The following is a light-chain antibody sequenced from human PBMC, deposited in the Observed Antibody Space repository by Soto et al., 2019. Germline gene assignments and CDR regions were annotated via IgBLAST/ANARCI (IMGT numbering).Light chain of an antibody. V-gene: IGKV3-20*01. J-gene: IGKJ3*01. CDR1: QSISSSY. Sequence: EIVLTQSPGTLSLSPGERATLCCRASQSISSSYLAWYQQKPGQAPRLLVYGASSRATGIPDRFSSSGSGTDFTLTISRLQPEDFAVYHCQQYGSSRFTFGPGTKVDIK. CDR3: QQYGSSRFT. CDR2: GAS.